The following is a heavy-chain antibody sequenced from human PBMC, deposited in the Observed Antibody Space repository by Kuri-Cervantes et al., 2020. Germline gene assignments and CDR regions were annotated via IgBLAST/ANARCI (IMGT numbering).Heavy chain of an antibody. D-gene: IGHD3-10*01. CDR1: GYXFTSYW. J-gene: IGHJ4*02. CDR3: XTVPXYGVRXPYYFDY. Sequence: GGSLRXXXKXSGYXFTSYWIXWVRQMXGKXXEWXXXIHXXDSXTRYSPXXXXQVXXXADKSXXXAYXQWXSLKASDTAMXSYXTVPXYGVRXPYYFDYWGQGTLVTVSS. CDR2: IHXXDSXT. V-gene: IGHV5-51*01.